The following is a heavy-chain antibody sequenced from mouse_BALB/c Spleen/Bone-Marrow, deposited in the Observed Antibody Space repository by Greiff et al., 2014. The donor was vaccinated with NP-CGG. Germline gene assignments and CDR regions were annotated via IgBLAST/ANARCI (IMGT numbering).Heavy chain of an antibody. J-gene: IGHJ1*01. Sequence: QVQLKESGAELVKPGASVKLSCKASGYTFTSYYMYWVKQKPGQGLEWIGEINPSIGGTNFNEKFKSKATLTVDKSSNTAYVQLSSLTSGDSAVYHCTRSNYGYWFFDVWGAGTTVTVSS. CDR2: INPSIGGT. CDR3: TRSNYGYWFFDV. D-gene: IGHD1-1*01. V-gene: IGHV1S81*02. CDR1: GYTFTSYY.